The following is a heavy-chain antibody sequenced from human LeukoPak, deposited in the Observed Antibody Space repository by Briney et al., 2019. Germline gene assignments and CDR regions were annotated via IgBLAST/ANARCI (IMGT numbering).Heavy chain of an antibody. CDR1: GFTFSSYG. J-gene: IGHJ4*02. D-gene: IGHD3-9*01. CDR2: IWYDGSNK. Sequence: PGRSLGLSCAASGFTFSSYGMHWVRQAPGKGLEWVAVIWYDGSNKYYRDSIKGRFTISRDNSKNTLYLQMNSLRAEDTAVYYCAKGLTRRYLDYWGQGTLVTVSS. V-gene: IGHV3-33*06. CDR3: AKGLTRRYLDY.